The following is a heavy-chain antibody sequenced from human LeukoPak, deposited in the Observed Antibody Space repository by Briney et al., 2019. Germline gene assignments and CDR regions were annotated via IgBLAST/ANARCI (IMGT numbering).Heavy chain of an antibody. CDR2: IYPADSDT. CDR3: ARPSGTGHFGAFDI. D-gene: IGHD1-1*01. V-gene: IGHV5-51*01. J-gene: IGHJ3*02. CDR1: GYSFTTYW. Sequence: GESLKISCKGSGYSFTTYWIGWVRQMPGKGLEWMGVIYPADSDTRYSPSFQGQVTISADKSINTAYLQWSSLKASDTAMYYCARPSGTGHFGAFDIWGQGTMVTVSS.